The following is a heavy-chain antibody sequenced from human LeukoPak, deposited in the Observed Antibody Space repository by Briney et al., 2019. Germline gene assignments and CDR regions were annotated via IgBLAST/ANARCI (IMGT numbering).Heavy chain of an antibody. D-gene: IGHD3-22*01. CDR1: GYTFTGYY. CDR2: INPSGGST. Sequence: ASVKVSCKASGYTFTGYYIHWVRQAPGQGLEWMGIINPSGGSTSYAQKFQGRVTMTRDTSTRTVYMELSSLRSDDTAVYYCARYSPPDSSGYLFDYWGQGTLVTVSS. V-gene: IGHV1-46*01. CDR3: ARYSPPDSSGYLFDY. J-gene: IGHJ4*02.